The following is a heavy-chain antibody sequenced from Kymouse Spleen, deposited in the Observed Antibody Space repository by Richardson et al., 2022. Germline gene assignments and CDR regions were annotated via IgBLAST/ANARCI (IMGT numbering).Heavy chain of an antibody. CDR2: IYHSGST. D-gene: IGHD2-2*02. J-gene: IGHJ6*02. V-gene: IGHV4-4*02. CDR3: ASYCSSTSCPYYYYGMDV. Sequence: QVQLQESGPGLVKPSGTLSLTCAVSGGSISSSNWWSWVRQPPGKGLEWIGEIYHSGSTNYNPSLKSRVTISVDKSKNQFSLKLSSVTAADTAVYYCASYCSSTSCPYYYYGMDVWGQGTTVTVSS. CDR1: GGSISSSNW.